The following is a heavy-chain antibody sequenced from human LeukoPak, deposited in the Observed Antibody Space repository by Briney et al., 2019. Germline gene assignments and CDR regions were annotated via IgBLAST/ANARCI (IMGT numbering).Heavy chain of an antibody. V-gene: IGHV4-34*01. CDR1: GGSFSGYY. J-gene: IGHJ6*03. Sequence: SETLSLTCAVSGGSFSGYYWSWIRQPPGKGLEWIGVINHSGSTNYNPSLKSRVTISVDTSKTLFYLTLSSVNAAVTAVYYCARGKGSPENYYYYYMDVWGKGTTVTVSS. CDR3: ARGKGSPENYYYYYMDV. CDR2: INHSGST. D-gene: IGHD6-13*01.